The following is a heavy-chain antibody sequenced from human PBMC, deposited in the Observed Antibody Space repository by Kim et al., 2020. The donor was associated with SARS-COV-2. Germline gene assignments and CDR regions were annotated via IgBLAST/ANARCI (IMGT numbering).Heavy chain of an antibody. J-gene: IGHJ6*02. CDR3: AKGPTSGGSGSYLGQYYYGMYV. CDR1: GFTFSSYA. CDR2: ISGSGGST. D-gene: IGHD3-10*01. Sequence: GGSLRLSCAASGFTFSSYAMSWVRQAPGKGLEWVSGISGSGGSTYNADSVKGRFTISRDNSKSTLYLQMNSLRAEDTAVYYCAKGPTSGGSGSYLGQYYYGMYVWGQGTTVTVSS. V-gene: IGHV3-23*01.